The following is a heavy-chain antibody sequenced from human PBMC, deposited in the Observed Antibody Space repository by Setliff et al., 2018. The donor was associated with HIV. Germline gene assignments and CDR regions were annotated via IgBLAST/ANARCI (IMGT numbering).Heavy chain of an antibody. CDR3: VKKERSPMIVVAIDAFDI. V-gene: IGHV3-74*01. CDR2: INSDGSSI. Sequence: PGESLRLPCAASGFIFSNYWMHWVRQAPGKGLVWVSRINSDGSSISYADPVKGRFTISRDNPKNTLYLQMSSLRAEDTAVYYCVKKERSPMIVVAIDAFDIWAKGQWSPSPQ. J-gene: IGHJ3*02. D-gene: IGHD3-22*01. CDR1: GFIFSNYW.